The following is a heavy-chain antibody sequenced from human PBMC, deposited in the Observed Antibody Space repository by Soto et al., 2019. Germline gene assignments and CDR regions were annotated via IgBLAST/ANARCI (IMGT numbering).Heavy chain of an antibody. CDR1: GFTFSSYA. Sequence: QVQLVESGGGVVQPGRSLRLSCAASGFTFSSYAMHWVRQAPGKGLEWVAVISYDGSNKYYADSVKGRFTISRDTSKNTLDLQMNSLRAEDTAVYYCAREHCGGDCYTYYYYGMDVWGQGTTVTVSS. CDR2: ISYDGSNK. V-gene: IGHV3-30-3*01. CDR3: AREHCGGDCYTYYYYGMDV. D-gene: IGHD2-21*02. J-gene: IGHJ6*02.